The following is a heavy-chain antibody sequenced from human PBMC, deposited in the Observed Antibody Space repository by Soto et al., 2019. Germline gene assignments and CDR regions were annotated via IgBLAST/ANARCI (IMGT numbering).Heavy chain of an antibody. CDR1: GFTFSSYA. CDR2: ISGSGGST. D-gene: IGHD5-12*01. CDR3: AKVRKGLRYLAY. V-gene: IGHV3-23*01. Sequence: GGSLRLSCAASGFTFSSYAMSWVRQAPGKGLEWVSAISGSGGSTYYADSVKGRFTISRDNSKNTLYLQMNSLRAEDTAVYYWAKVRKGLRYLAYWGQGTLVPVSS. J-gene: IGHJ4*02.